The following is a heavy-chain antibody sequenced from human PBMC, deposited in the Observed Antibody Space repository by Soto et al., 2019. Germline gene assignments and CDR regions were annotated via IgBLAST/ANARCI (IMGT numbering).Heavy chain of an antibody. CDR2: IIPILGKA. CDR1: GGTFSSYT. V-gene: IGHV1-69*08. D-gene: IGHD3-10*01. J-gene: IGHJ5*02. CDR3: ARDSVDYYGSGSYYNGGWFDP. Sequence: QVQLVQSGAEVKKPGSSVKVSCKASGGTFSSYTISWVRQAPGQGLEWMGRIIPILGKANYAQKFQGRVTITEDKSTSTAYMELSSLRSEDTAVYYCARDSVDYYGSGSYYNGGWFDPWGQGTLVTVSS.